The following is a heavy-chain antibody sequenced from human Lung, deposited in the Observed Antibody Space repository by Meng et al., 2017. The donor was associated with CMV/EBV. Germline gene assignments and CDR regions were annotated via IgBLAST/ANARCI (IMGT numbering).Heavy chain of an antibody. Sequence: FTFRDHYMSWFRQTPGKGLEWLSYLSGPSSTIYEASSVKGRFTVSRDNAKKSLYLQMNSLRAEDTAVYYCAGDLLGYSAYGVRYFDLWGRGTLVTVSS. CDR2: LSGPSSTI. J-gene: IGHJ2*01. CDR1: FTFRDHY. CDR3: AGDLLGYSAYGVRYFDL. V-gene: IGHV3-11*01. D-gene: IGHD5-12*01.